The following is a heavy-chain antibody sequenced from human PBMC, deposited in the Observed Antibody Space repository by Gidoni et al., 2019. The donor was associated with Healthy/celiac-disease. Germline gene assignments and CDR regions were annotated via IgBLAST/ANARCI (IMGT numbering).Heavy chain of an antibody. V-gene: IGHV3-33*01. D-gene: IGHD3-22*01. CDR2: IWYDGSNK. J-gene: IGHJ4*02. CDR1: SYG. Sequence: SYGMHWVRQAPGKGLEWVAVIWYDGSNKYYADSVKGRFTISRDNSKNTLYLQMNSLRAEDTAVYYCARGLYDSTGSDYWGQGTLVTVSS. CDR3: ARGLYDSTGSDY.